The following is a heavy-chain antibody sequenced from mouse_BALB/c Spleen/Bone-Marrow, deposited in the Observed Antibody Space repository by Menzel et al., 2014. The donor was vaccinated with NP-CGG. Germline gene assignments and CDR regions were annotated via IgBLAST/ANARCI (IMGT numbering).Heavy chain of an antibody. J-gene: IGHJ3*01. Sequence: EVQGVESGGRLVKPGGSLKLSCAASGFSFSDHYMYWVRQTPEKRLEWVATISDGGGHTYYSDSAKGRFTISRDNAKNNLYLQMSSLKSEDTAMYHCARDGDYRYAWFSYWGQGTPVTVSA. CDR3: ARDGDYRYAWFSY. CDR1: GFSFSDHY. D-gene: IGHD2-14*01. CDR2: ISDGGGHT. V-gene: IGHV5-4*02.